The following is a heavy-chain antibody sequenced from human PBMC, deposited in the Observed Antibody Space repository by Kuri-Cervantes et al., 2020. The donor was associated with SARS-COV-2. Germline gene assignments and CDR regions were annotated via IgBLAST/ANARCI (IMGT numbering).Heavy chain of an antibody. D-gene: IGHD2-21*01. CDR1: GFTFSSYS. V-gene: IGHV3-48*01. CDR2: ISSSSSTI. Sequence: AGSLSLSCAASGFTFSSYSMNWVRQAPGKGMEWVSYISSSSSTIYYEDSVKGRFTISRDNAKNSLYLQMNSLRAEDMAVYYWASPEVAIRGWGQGTLVTVSS. CDR3: ASPEVAIRG. J-gene: IGHJ4*02.